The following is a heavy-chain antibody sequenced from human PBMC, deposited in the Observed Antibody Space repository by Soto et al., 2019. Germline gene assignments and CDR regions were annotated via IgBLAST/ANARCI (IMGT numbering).Heavy chain of an antibody. V-gene: IGHV3-23*01. D-gene: IGHD3-10*01. CDR2: ISGSGGST. CDR1: GFTFSSYA. CDR3: AKDSHRASRFGELLYFNWFDP. Sequence: PGGSLRLSCAASGFTFSSYAMSWVRQAPGKGLEWVSAISGSGGSTYYADSVKGRFTISRDNSKNTLYLQMNSLRAEDTAVYYCAKDSHRASRFGELLYFNWFDPWGQGTLVTVSS. J-gene: IGHJ5*02.